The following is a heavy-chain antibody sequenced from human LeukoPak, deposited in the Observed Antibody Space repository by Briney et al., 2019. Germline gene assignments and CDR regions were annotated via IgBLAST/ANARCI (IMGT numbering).Heavy chain of an antibody. J-gene: IGHJ6*03. Sequence: KPSGTLSLTCTVSGGSISSYYWSWIRQPAGKGLEWIGRIYTSGSTNYNPSLKSRVTMSVDTSKNQFSLKLSSVTAADTAVYYCARDEKWLSLGYYYYMDVWGKGTTVTVSS. D-gene: IGHD3-22*01. CDR1: GGSISSYY. CDR3: ARDEKWLSLGYYYYMDV. V-gene: IGHV4-4*07. CDR2: IYTSGST.